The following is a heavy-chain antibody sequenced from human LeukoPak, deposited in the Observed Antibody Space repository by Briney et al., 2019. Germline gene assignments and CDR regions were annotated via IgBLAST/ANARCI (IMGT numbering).Heavy chain of an antibody. Sequence: ASVKVSCKASGYTFTNYYLHWVRQAPGQGLERMGVINPGGGSTSYAQKFQGRVTMTRDTSTSTVYMELSSLRSEDTAVYYCARVGILQTFDYWGQGTLVTVSS. CDR2: INPGGGST. CDR1: GYTFTNYY. V-gene: IGHV1-46*01. CDR3: ARVGILQTFDY. J-gene: IGHJ4*02. D-gene: IGHD1-14*01.